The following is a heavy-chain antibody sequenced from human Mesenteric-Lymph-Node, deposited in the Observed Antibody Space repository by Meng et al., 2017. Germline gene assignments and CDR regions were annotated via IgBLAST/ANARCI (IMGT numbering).Heavy chain of an antibody. D-gene: IGHD4-17*01. V-gene: IGHV3-48*03. CDR1: GFTFSSYE. Sequence: GGSLRLSCAASGFTFSSYEMNWVRQAPGKGLEWVSYISSSGSTIYYADSVKGRFTISRDNAKNSLYLQMNSLRAEDTAVYYCARGATVTYYFDYWGQGTLVTVSS. CDR2: ISSSGSTI. CDR3: ARGATVTYYFDY. J-gene: IGHJ4*02.